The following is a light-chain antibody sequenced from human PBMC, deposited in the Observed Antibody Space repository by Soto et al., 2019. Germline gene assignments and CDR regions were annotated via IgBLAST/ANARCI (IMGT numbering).Light chain of an antibody. CDR3: QQLYNYPQEFT. V-gene: IGKV1-9*01. CDR1: QGISTF. CDR2: TAS. J-gene: IGKJ4*01. Sequence: DSQLTQATSVLYESVGDRVTITCSASQGISTFLDWYQQKPWKAPKLLMHTASTLVSGVPSRFDGSGSGSEFTLTISSLQPEDFATYHCQQLYNYPQEFTFGGGNKVEI.